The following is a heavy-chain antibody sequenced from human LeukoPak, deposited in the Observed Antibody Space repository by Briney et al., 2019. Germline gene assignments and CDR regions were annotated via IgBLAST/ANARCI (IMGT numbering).Heavy chain of an antibody. CDR1: GFTFSSYA. CDR2: IKQDGSEK. V-gene: IGHV3-7*01. D-gene: IGHD6-19*01. CDR3: ARWDQWLVLAFDI. Sequence: GGSLRLSCAASGFTFSSYAMHWVRQAPGKGLEWVANIKQDGSEKYYVDSVKGRFTISRDNAKNSLYLQMNSLRAEDTAVYYCARWDQWLVLAFDIWGQGTMVTVSS. J-gene: IGHJ3*02.